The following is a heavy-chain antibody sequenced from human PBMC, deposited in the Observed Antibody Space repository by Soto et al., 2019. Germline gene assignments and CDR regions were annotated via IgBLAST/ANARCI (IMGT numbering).Heavy chain of an antibody. V-gene: IGHV4-4*02. Sequence: SETLSLTCAVSGGSISSSNWWSWVRQPPGKGLEWIGEIYHSGSTNYNPSLKSRVTISVDKSKNQFSLKLSSVTAADTAVYYCARAPNYYGSGSYVRHYFDYWGQGTLVTVSS. D-gene: IGHD3-10*01. CDR1: GGSISSSNW. J-gene: IGHJ4*02. CDR3: ARAPNYYGSGSYVRHYFDY. CDR2: IYHSGST.